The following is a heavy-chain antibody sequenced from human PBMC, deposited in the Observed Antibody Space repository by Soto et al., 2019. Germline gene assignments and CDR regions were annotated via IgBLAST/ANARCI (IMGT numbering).Heavy chain of an antibody. CDR1: GGSISSYY. D-gene: IGHD5-12*01. CDR2: IYYSGST. J-gene: IGHJ4*02. Sequence: QVQLQESGPGLVKPSETLSLTCTVSGGSISSYYWSWIRQPPGKGLEWIGYIYYSGSTNYNPSLKSRVTISVDTSKNQFSLKLSSVTAADTAVYYCARMGSGYEPEDLTFDYWGQGTLVTVSS. V-gene: IGHV4-59*01. CDR3: ARMGSGYEPEDLTFDY.